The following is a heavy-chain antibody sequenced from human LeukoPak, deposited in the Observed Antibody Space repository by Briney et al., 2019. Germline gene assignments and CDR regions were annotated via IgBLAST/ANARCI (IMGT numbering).Heavy chain of an antibody. J-gene: IGHJ6*03. CDR2: IIPIFGTA. V-gene: IGHV1-69*05. Sequence: SVKVSCKASGGTFSSYAISWVRQAPGQGLEWMGGIIPIFGTANYAQKFQGRVTITTDESTSTAYMELSSLRSEDTAVYYCARDSPVRHFYDSSGYAYYYYYYMDVWGKGTPVTVSS. D-gene: IGHD3-22*01. CDR3: ARDSPVRHFYDSSGYAYYYYYYMDV. CDR1: GGTFSSYA.